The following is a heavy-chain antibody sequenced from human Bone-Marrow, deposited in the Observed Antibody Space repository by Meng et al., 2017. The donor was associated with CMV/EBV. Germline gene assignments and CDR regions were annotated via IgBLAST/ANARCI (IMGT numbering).Heavy chain of an antibody. Sequence: GGSLRLSCAASGFTFSYYGMHWVRQAPGKGLEWVAFIPYDGSNKYYADSVKGRFTISRDNSKTTLYLQMNSLRAEDTAVYYCAKERTGYFDYWGEGTLVAASS. CDR3: AKERTGYFDY. CDR2: IPYDGSNK. CDR1: GFTFSYYG. D-gene: IGHD1-14*01. V-gene: IGHV3-30*02. J-gene: IGHJ4*02.